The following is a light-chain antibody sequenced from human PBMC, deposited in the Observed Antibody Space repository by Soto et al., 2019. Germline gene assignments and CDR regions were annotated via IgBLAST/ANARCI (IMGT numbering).Light chain of an antibody. Sequence: QSALTQPPSASGSPGQSVTIPCTGTSSDVGNYNYVSWYQQHPGRAPKLMIYEVTKRPSGVPDRFSGSKSGNTASLTVSGLQAEDEAEYYCSSYAGSNNVVFGGGTKLTVL. J-gene: IGLJ2*01. CDR1: SSDVGNYNY. V-gene: IGLV2-8*01. CDR2: EVT. CDR3: SSYAGSNNVV.